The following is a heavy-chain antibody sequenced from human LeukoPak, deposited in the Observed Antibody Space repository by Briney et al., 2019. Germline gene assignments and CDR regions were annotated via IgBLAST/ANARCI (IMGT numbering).Heavy chain of an antibody. D-gene: IGHD6-13*01. V-gene: IGHV1-18*04. Sequence: ASVKVSCKASGYTFTDYYMHWVRQAPGQGLEWMGWISAYNGNTNYAQKLQGRVTMTTDTSTSTAYMELRSLRSDDTAVYYCASGYIAAAGYYYGMDVWGQGTTVTVSS. CDR2: ISAYNGNT. CDR1: GYTFTDYY. CDR3: ASGYIAAAGYYYGMDV. J-gene: IGHJ6*02.